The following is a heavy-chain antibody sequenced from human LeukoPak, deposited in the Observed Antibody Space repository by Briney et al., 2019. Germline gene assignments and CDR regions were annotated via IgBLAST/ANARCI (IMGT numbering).Heavy chain of an antibody. J-gene: IGHJ6*02. CDR3: ARQRYYDSSGRTYYYYGMDV. Sequence: GESLKISCKASGYIFTNYWIGWVRQMPGKGLEWMGIIYPGDSDTRYSPSFQGQVTISADKSISTAYLQWSSLKASDTAMYYCARQRYYDSSGRTYYYYGMDVWGQGTTVTVSS. CDR1: GYIFTNYW. CDR2: IYPGDSDT. D-gene: IGHD3-22*01. V-gene: IGHV5-51*01.